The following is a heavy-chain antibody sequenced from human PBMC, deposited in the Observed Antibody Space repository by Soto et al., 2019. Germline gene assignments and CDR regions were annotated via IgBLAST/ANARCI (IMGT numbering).Heavy chain of an antibody. CDR2: INYSGRT. CDR3: ARYAGSSWFDY. CDR1: GGSISTYN. V-gene: IGHV4-59*01. Sequence: SETLSLTCTISGGSISTYNWSRVRQPPGKGLEWIGYINYSGRTNYNPSLKSRVTMSLDTSKNQFSLKLRSVTAADTAVFYCARYAGSSWFDYWGQGTLVTVSS. J-gene: IGHJ4*01. D-gene: IGHD6-13*01.